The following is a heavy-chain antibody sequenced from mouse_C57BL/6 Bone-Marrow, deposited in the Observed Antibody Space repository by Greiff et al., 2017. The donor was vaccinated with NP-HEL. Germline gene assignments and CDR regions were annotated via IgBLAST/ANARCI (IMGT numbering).Heavy chain of an antibody. Sequence: QVQLQQPGAELVKPGASVKLSCKASGYTFTSYWMHWVTQRPGQGLEWIGMIPPNSGSTNYNEKFKSKATLTVDKSSSTAYMQLSSLTSEDSAVYYCAQFLQLGFFDYWGQGTTLTVSS. CDR2: IPPNSGST. CDR1: GYTFTSYW. J-gene: IGHJ2*01. D-gene: IGHD4-1*02. V-gene: IGHV1-64*01. CDR3: AQFLQLGFFDY.